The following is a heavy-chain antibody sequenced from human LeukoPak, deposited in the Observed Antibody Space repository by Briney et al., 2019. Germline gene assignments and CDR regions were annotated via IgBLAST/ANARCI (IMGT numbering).Heavy chain of an antibody. CDR2: ISYDGSNK. CDR1: GFTFSSYA. Sequence: PGGSLRLSCAASGFTFSSYAMHWVRQAPGKGLEWVAVISYDGSNKYYADSVKGRFTISRDNSKNTLYLQMNSLRAEDTAVYYCARGVSRGIAAAGAKTWGQGTLVTVSS. V-gene: IGHV3-30-3*01. D-gene: IGHD6-13*01. CDR3: ARGVSRGIAAAGAKT. J-gene: IGHJ4*02.